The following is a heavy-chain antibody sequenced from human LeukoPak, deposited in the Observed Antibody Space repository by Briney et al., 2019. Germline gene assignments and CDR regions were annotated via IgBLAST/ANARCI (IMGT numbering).Heavy chain of an antibody. CDR3: AKDDGGSYRNYFDY. Sequence: GSLRLSCAASGFTFSSCSMTWVRQAPGKGLEWVSAISGSGGSTYYADSVKGRFTISRDNSKNTLYLQMNSLRAEDTAVYYCAKDDGGSYRNYFDYWGQGTLVTVSS. V-gene: IGHV3-23*01. CDR1: GFTFSSCS. J-gene: IGHJ4*02. D-gene: IGHD1-26*01. CDR2: ISGSGGST.